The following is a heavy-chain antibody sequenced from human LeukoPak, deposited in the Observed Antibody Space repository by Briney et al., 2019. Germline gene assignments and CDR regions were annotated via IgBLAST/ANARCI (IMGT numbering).Heavy chain of an antibody. V-gene: IGHV1-24*01. CDR1: GYALKDLS. CDR2: SDPEDTKKT. CDR3: ARDPNLGTRVATWNWFDP. D-gene: IGHD2-15*01. Sequence: GASVKVSCKVSGYALKDLSMYWVRQAPGKGLEWMGGSDPEDTKKTMYAQKFQGRVTITADESTSTAYMELSSLRSEDTAVYYCARDPNLGTRVATWNWFDPWGQGTLVTVSS. J-gene: IGHJ5*02.